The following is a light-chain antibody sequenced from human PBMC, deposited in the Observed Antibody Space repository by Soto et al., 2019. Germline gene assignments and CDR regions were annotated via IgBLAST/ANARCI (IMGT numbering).Light chain of an antibody. Sequence: DIVMTQSPDSLAVSLGERATIDCKSSQSLLYSPNHKNCLAWYQQRPGQPPKLLIYWASTRESGVPDRFTGSGSETHFTLTISGLQAEDVAVYCWQQYYDAPQTFGRGTKVEIK. CDR1: QSLLYSPNHKNC. V-gene: IGKV4-1*01. CDR3: QQYYDAPQT. CDR2: WAS. J-gene: IGKJ1*01.